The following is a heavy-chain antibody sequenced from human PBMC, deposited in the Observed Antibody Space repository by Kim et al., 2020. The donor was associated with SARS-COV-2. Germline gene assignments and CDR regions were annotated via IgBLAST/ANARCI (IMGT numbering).Heavy chain of an antibody. D-gene: IGHD5-18*01. J-gene: IGHJ3*02. CDR1: GFTFSSYW. Sequence: GGSLRLSCAASGFTFSSYWMSWVRQAPGKGLEWVANIKQDGSEKYYVDSVKGRFTISRDNAKNSLYLQMNSLRAEDTAVYYCARGAYSYGYPVSAFDIWGQGTMVTVSS. CDR2: IKQDGSEK. V-gene: IGHV3-7*01. CDR3: ARGAYSYGYPVSAFDI.